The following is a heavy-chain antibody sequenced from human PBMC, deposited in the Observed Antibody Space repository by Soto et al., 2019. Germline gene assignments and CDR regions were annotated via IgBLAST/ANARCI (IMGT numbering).Heavy chain of an antibody. CDR3: ARDLGYYYGSGSYQNFDY. J-gene: IGHJ4*02. D-gene: IGHD3-10*01. CDR2: IIPIFGTA. CDR1: GGTFSSYA. V-gene: IGHV1-69*01. Sequence: QVQLVQSGAEVKKPGSSVKVSCKASGGTFSSYAISWVRQAPGQGLEWMGGIIPIFGTANYAQKFQGRVTITADESTSTAYMELGRLRSEDTAVYYCARDLGYYYGSGSYQNFDYWGQGTLVTVSS.